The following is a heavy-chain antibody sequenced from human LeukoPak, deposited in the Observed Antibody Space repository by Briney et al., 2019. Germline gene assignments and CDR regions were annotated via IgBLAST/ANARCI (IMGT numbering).Heavy chain of an antibody. Sequence: PSETLSLTCAVYGESFSGFYWSWVRQSPDKGLEWIGQINHSGSTNYNPSLKSRVTISVDTSKNQFSLKLSSVTAADTAVYYCASRITMVRGVAIDYWGQGTLVTVSS. CDR3: ASRITMVRGVAIDY. CDR1: GESFSGFY. D-gene: IGHD3-10*01. J-gene: IGHJ4*02. CDR2: INHSGST. V-gene: IGHV4-34*01.